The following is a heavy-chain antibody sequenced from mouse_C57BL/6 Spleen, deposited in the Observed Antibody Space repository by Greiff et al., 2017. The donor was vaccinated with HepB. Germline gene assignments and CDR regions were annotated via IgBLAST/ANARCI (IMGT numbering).Heavy chain of an antibody. D-gene: IGHD1-1*01. V-gene: IGHV1-69*01. CDR3: ARNYGSSFYYAMDY. CDR2: IDPSDSYT. J-gene: IGHJ4*01. Sequence: QVQLQQPGAELVMPGASVKLSCKASGYTFTSYWMHWVKQRPGQGLEWIGEIDPSDSYTNYNQKFKGKSTLTVDKSSSTAYMQLSSLTSEDSAVYYSARNYGSSFYYAMDYWGQGTSVTVSS. CDR1: GYTFTSYW.